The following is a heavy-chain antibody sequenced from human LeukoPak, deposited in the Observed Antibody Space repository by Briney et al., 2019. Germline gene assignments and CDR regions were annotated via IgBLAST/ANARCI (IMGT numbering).Heavy chain of an antibody. J-gene: IGHJ5*02. CDR3: TTLYCTNGSCSNWFDP. V-gene: IGHV4-61*02. D-gene: IGHD2-8*01. CDR2: VYASGST. CDR1: GASISRGDYY. Sequence: PSETLSLTCTVSGASISRGDYYWNWIRRPAGKGLEWIGRVYASGSTYYNPSLKSRVTISLDTSKNQFSLQLTSLAAADMAVYYCTTLYCTNGSCSNWFDPWGQGTLVTVSS.